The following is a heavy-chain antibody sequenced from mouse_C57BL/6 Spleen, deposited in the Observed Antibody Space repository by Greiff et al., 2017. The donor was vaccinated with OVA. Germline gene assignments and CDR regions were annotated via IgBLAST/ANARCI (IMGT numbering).Heavy chain of an antibody. CDR3: ARSAYDYVVAWFAY. D-gene: IGHD2-4*01. J-gene: IGHJ3*01. Sequence: VQLQQPGTELVKPGASVKLSCKASGYTFTSYWMHWVKQRPGQGLEWIGNINPSNGGTNYNEKFKSKATLTVDKASSTAYMQLSSLTSEDSAVYYCARSAYDYVVAWFAYWGQGTLVTVSA. V-gene: IGHV1-53*01. CDR1: GYTFTSYW. CDR2: INPSNGGT.